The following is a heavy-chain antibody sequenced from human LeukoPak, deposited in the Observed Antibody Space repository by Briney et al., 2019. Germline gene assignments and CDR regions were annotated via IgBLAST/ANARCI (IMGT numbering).Heavy chain of an antibody. CDR1: GGSISTSNYY. CDR3: ARRHKRRLYYYDSSGYYIHAFDI. CDR2: IFYSGST. V-gene: IGHV4-39*07. J-gene: IGHJ3*02. D-gene: IGHD3-22*01. Sequence: PSETLSLTCIVSGGSISTSNYYWGWIRQPPGKGLEWIGNIFYSGSTYYSPSLKSRVTISVDTSKNQFSLKLSSVTAADTAVYYCARRHKRRLYYYDSSGYYIHAFDIWGQGTMVTVSS.